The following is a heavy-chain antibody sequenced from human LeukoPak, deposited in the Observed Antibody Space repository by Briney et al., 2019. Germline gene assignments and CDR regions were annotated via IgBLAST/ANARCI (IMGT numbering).Heavy chain of an antibody. CDR2: LSYSGNS. J-gene: IGHJ4*02. D-gene: IGHD2-15*01. CDR3: ARGFTLRSLDS. CDR1: GGSISSTQYY. Sequence: SETLSLTCAVSGGSISSTQYYWAWIRQPPGKGLEWIGTLSYSGNSNYNSSLKSRITISLDTSKNQFSLSLSSVTAADTALYYCARGFTLRSLDSWGRGSLVTVSS. V-gene: IGHV4-39*07.